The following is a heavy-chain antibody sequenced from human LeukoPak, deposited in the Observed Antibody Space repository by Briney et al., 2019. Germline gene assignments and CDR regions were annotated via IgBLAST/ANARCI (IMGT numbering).Heavy chain of an antibody. CDR3: ARDPSGYFNY. D-gene: IGHD3-22*01. Sequence: PSETLSLTCTVSGGSVSSGNYYWSWIRQPPGKGLEWIGYIYYSGSTNYNPSIKSRVTISVDTSKNQFSLKLSSVTAADTAVYYCARDPSGYFNYWGQGTLATVSS. J-gene: IGHJ4*02. V-gene: IGHV4-61*01. CDR1: GGSVSSGNYY. CDR2: IYYSGST.